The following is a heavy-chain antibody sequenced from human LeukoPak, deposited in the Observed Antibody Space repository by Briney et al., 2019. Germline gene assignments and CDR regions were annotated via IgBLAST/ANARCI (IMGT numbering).Heavy chain of an antibody. CDR1: GYSFTSYW. V-gene: IGHV5-51*01. Sequence: GESLQISCQGSGYSFTSYWIGWVRQMPGKGLEWMGIIYPGDSDTRYSPSFQGQVTISADKSISTAYLQWSSLKASDTAIYYCARVCYGSGSYCKGWFDPWGQGTLVTVSS. CDR2: IYPGDSDT. J-gene: IGHJ5*02. CDR3: ARVCYGSGSYCKGWFDP. D-gene: IGHD3-10*01.